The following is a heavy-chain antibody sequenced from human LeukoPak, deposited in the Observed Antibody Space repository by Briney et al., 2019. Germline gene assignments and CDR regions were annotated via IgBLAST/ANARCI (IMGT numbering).Heavy chain of an antibody. D-gene: IGHD3-10*01. CDR2: ISSSSSYI. CDR3: ARDRSSIYGSESKDAFDI. V-gene: IGHV3-21*04. J-gene: IGHJ3*02. CDR1: GFTFSSYS. Sequence: GGSLRLSCAASGFTFSSYSMNWVRQAPGKGLEWVSSISSSSSYIYYADSVKGRFTISRDNSKNTLYLQMSSLRAEDTAVYYCARDRSSIYGSESKDAFDIWGQGTMVTVSP.